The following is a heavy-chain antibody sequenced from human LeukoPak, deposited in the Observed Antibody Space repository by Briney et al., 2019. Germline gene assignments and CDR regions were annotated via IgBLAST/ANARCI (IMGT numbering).Heavy chain of an antibody. CDR1: GYTFTSYD. V-gene: IGHV1-8*01. D-gene: IGHD6-19*01. CDR3: AGRSIRSSGWDD. Sequence: ASVKVSCKASGYTFTSYDINWVRQATGQGLEWMGWMNPNSGNTGYAQKFQGRVTMTRNTSISTAYMELSSLRSEDTAVYYCAGRSIRSSGWDDWGQGTLVTVSS. J-gene: IGHJ4*02. CDR2: MNPNSGNT.